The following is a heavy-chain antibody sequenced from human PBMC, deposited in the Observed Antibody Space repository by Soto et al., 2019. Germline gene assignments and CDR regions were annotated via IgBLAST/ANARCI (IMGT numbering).Heavy chain of an antibody. CDR2: IIPIFGTA. CDR1: GGTFGSYA. V-gene: IGHV1-69*06. Sequence: QVQLVQSGAEVKKPGSSVKVSCKASGGTFGSYAISWVRQAPGQGLEWMGGIIPIFGTANYAQKFQGRVTITADKSTSTAYMELSSLRSEDTAVYYCARSRTSGPGDNWFDPWGQGTLVTVSS. J-gene: IGHJ5*02. CDR3: ARSRTSGPGDNWFDP. D-gene: IGHD3-3*01.